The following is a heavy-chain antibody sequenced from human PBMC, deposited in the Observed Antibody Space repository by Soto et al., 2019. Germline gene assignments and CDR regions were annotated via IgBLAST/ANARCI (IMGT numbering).Heavy chain of an antibody. D-gene: IGHD3-22*01. J-gene: IGHJ4*02. CDR2: ISSSSSYT. V-gene: IGHV3-11*06. Sequence: QVQLVESGGGLVQPGGSLRLSCAASGFTFSDYYMSWIRQAPGKGLEWVSYISSSSSYTNYADSVKGRFTISRDNAKNSLYLQMNSLRAEDTAVYYCAREGGDYYDSSGADYWGQGTLVTVSS. CDR3: AREGGDYYDSSGADY. CDR1: GFTFSDYY.